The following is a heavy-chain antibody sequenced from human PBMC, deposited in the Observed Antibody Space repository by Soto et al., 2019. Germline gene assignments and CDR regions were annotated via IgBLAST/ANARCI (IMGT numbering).Heavy chain of an antibody. D-gene: IGHD3-22*01. CDR1: GFTFSSYA. CDR2: ISSNGGST. J-gene: IGHJ4*01. Sequence: GGSLRLSCSASGFTFSSYAMHWVRQAPGKGLEYVSAISSNGGSTYYADSVKGRFTISRDNSKNTLYLQMSSLRAEDTAVYYCTTDSYFTLKLVRFDYWGLGTLVTVSS. CDR3: TTDSYFTLKLVRFDY. V-gene: IGHV3-64D*08.